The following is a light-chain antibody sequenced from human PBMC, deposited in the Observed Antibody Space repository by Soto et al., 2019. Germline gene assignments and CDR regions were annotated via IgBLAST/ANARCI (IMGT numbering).Light chain of an antibody. CDR1: AGAVTSAYY. J-gene: IGLJ2*01. CDR3: LLYYGGAQVL. Sequence: QAVVTQEPSLTVSPGGTVTLTCASSAGAVTSAYYTNWLQQKPGQAPRALIYSTSEKHSWTPARFSGSLVGGKAALTVAAAQPEVEGEDYCLLYYGGAQVLFGGGTKFTVL. V-gene: IGLV7-43*01. CDR2: STS.